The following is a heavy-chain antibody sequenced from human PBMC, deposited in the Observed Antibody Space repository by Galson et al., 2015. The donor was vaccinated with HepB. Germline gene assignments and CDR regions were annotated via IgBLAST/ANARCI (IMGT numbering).Heavy chain of an antibody. Sequence: ETLYLTCAVYGGSFSGYYWSWIRQPPGKGLEWIGEINHSGSTNYNPSLKSRVTISVDTSKNQFSLKLSSVTAADTAVYYCARRAPWAIFGVYNWFDPWGQGTLVTVSS. J-gene: IGHJ5*02. D-gene: IGHD3-3*01. CDR1: GGSFSGYY. V-gene: IGHV4-34*01. CDR3: ARRAPWAIFGVYNWFDP. CDR2: INHSGST.